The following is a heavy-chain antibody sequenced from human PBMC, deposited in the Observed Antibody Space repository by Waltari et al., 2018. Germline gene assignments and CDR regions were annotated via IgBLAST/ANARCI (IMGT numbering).Heavy chain of an antibody. J-gene: IGHJ1*01. CDR2: INPNSGGT. CDR1: GYTFTGYY. V-gene: IGHV1-2*06. D-gene: IGHD2-15*01. CDR3: ASCSGGSCYSEYFQH. Sequence: QVQLVQSGAEVKKPGASVKVSCKASGYTFTGYYMHWVRQAPGQGLEWMGRINPNSGGTNYAQKFQGRVTMTRDTSISTAYMELSRLRSDDTAVDYCASCSGGSCYSEYFQHWGQGTLVTVSS.